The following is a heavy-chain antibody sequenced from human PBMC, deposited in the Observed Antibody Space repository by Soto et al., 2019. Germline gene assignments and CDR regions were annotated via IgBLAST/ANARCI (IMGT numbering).Heavy chain of an antibody. CDR3: AGLGDIGATINRFDP. V-gene: IGHV5-51*01. J-gene: IGHJ5*02. Sequence: GESLKISCKGSGYSFTSYWIGWVRQMPGKGLEWMGIIYPGDSDTRYSPSFQGQVTISADKSISTAYLQWSSLKASDTAMYYLAGLGDIGATINRFDPWGQGTLVTVSS. CDR1: GYSFTSYW. CDR2: IYPGDSDT. D-gene: IGHD5-12*01.